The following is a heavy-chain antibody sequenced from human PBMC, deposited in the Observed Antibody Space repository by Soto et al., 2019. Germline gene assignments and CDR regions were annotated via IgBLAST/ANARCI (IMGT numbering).Heavy chain of an antibody. Sequence: PSETLSLTCAVYGGSFSGYYWSWIRQPPGKGLEWIGEINHSGSTNYNPSLKSRVTTSVDTSKNQFSLKLSSVTAADTAVYYCARGLGVYDFWSGSSSKIWFDPWGQGTLVTVSS. V-gene: IGHV4-34*01. CDR1: GGSFSGYY. J-gene: IGHJ5*02. CDR2: INHSGST. CDR3: ARGLGVYDFWSGSSSKIWFDP. D-gene: IGHD3-3*01.